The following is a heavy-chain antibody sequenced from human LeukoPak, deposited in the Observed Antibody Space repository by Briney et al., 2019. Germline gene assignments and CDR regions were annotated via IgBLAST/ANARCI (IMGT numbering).Heavy chain of an antibody. CDR3: ASESDSFDY. J-gene: IGHJ4*02. CDR2: ISYDGSNK. D-gene: IGHD2-21*02. CDR1: GFTFSSYA. Sequence: PGRSLRLSCAASGFTFSSYAMHWVRQAPGMGLEWVAVISYDGSNKYYADSVKGRFTISRDNSKNTLYLQMNSLRAEDTAVYYCASESDSFDYWGQGTLVTVSS. V-gene: IGHV3-30*04.